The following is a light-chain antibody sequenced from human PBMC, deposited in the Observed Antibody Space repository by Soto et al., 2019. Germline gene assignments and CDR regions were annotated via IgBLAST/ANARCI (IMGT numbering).Light chain of an antibody. CDR3: CSYAGSSTFYV. CDR2: EVS. CDR1: SSDFGSYNL. Sequence: QSVLTQPAPVSGSPGQSITISCTGTSSDFGSYNLISWYQQYPDKAPKLMIYEVSKRPSGVSNRFSGSKSGNTASLTNSGLQAEDEADYYCCSYAGSSTFYVFGSGTKVTVL. J-gene: IGLJ1*01. V-gene: IGLV2-23*02.